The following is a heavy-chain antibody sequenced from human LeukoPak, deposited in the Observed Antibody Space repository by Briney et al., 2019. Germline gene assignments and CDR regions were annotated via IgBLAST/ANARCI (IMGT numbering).Heavy chain of an antibody. V-gene: IGHV3-23*01. D-gene: IGHD2-21*02. CDR1: GFTFSSYA. J-gene: IGHJ4*02. CDR2: ISGSGGST. Sequence: GGSLRLSCAASGFTFSSYAMSRVRQAPGKGPEWVSAISGSGGSTSYADAVKGRFTISRDNSKNTLSLQMNSLRAEDTAVYYCANAGGDSRPHDYWGQGTLVTVSS. CDR3: ANAGGDSRPHDY.